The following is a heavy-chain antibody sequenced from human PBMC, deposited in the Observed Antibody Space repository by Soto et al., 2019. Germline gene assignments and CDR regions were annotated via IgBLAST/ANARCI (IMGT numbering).Heavy chain of an antibody. Sequence: SLRLSCAASGFTVNGNYMSWVRQAPGKGLQWVSAIYNDGSTFYADSVQGRFTISRDNAKKLLYLQMDSLRAEDTAVYYCARDDGLSSTNVKAFDIWGQGTKVTVSS. CDR2: IYNDGST. CDR1: GFTVNGNY. V-gene: IGHV3-53*01. CDR3: ARDDGLSSTNVKAFDI. D-gene: IGHD2-2*01. J-gene: IGHJ3*02.